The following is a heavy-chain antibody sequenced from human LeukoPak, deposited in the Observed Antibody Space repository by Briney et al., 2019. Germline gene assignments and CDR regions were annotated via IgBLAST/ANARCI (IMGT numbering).Heavy chain of an antibody. CDR2: IWYDGSNK. D-gene: IGHD2-2*01. CDR3: ARGSSGYCSSTSCKMAERGFDP. Sequence: GGSLRLSCAASGFTFSSYGMHWVRQAPGKGLEWVAVIWYDGSNKYYADSVKGRFTISRDNSKNTLYLQMNSLRAEDTAVYYCARGSSGYCSSTSCKMAERGFDPWGQGTLVTVSS. CDR1: GFTFSSYG. V-gene: IGHV3-33*01. J-gene: IGHJ5*02.